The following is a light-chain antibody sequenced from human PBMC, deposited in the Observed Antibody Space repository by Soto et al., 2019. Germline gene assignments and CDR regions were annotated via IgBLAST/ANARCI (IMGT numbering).Light chain of an antibody. Sequence: QSALTQPASVSGSPGHSITISCTGTSSDVGGYNYVSWYQQHPGKAPKLMIYDVSSRPSGVSDRFSGSKSGNTASLTISGXXXEDEADYYCGSYTGSTTLGVFGGGTKVTVL. V-gene: IGLV2-14*03. CDR2: DVS. J-gene: IGLJ3*02. CDR1: SSDVGGYNY. CDR3: GSYTGSTTLGV.